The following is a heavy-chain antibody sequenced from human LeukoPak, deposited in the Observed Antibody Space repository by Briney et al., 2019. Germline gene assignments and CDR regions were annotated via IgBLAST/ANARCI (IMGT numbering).Heavy chain of an antibody. CDR3: AEDNWNYPYYYYGMDV. V-gene: IGHV3-30*18. CDR1: GFTFSSYG. J-gene: IGHJ6*02. D-gene: IGHD1-7*01. Sequence: GRSLRLSCAASGFTFSSYGMHWVRQAPGKGLEWVAVISYDGSNKYYADSVKGRFTISRDNSKNTLYLQMNSLRAEDTAVYYCAEDNWNYPYYYYGMDVWGQGTTVTVSS. CDR2: ISYDGSNK.